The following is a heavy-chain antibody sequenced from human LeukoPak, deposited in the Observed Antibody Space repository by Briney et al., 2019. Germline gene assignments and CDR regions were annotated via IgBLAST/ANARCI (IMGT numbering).Heavy chain of an antibody. CDR3: ARPYYDFWSDSYGFHDAFDI. CDR2: INPNSGGT. Sequence: ASVKVSCKASGYTFTGFYIHWVRQAPGQGLEWMGWINPNSGGTNYAQKFQGRVTMTRDTSISTAYMELSRLRSDDTAVCYYARPYYDFWSDSYGFHDAFDIWGQGTMVAVSS. J-gene: IGHJ3*02. D-gene: IGHD3-3*01. V-gene: IGHV1-2*02. CDR1: GYTFTGFY.